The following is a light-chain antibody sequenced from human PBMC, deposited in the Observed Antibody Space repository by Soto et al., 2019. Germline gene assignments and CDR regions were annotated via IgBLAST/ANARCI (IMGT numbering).Light chain of an antibody. CDR2: DVS. V-gene: IGLV2-14*01. CDR1: SSDVGGYNY. J-gene: IGLJ3*02. Sequence: QSVLTQPASVSGSPGQSITISCTGTSSDVGGYNYVSWYQQHPGKAPKLMIYDVSNRPSGVSNRFYGSKSGNTASLTISGLQAEDEADYYCSSYTSSSTWVFGGGTKLTVL. CDR3: SSYTSSSTWV.